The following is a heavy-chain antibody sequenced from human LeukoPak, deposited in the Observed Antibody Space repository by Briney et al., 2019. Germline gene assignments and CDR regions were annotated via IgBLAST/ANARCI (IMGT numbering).Heavy chain of an antibody. J-gene: IGHJ4*02. D-gene: IGHD6-13*01. Sequence: GGSLRLSCAASGFTFNGFAMHWVRQAPGKGLEWVALISYDGTKTYYRDSVRGRFTISRDNSNNTLSLQMNRLTSEDTALYFCAKDMKTGPGIAAPGSLWGQGTRVAVSS. V-gene: IGHV3-30*04. CDR2: ISYDGTKT. CDR1: GFTFNGFA. CDR3: AKDMKTGPGIAAPGSL.